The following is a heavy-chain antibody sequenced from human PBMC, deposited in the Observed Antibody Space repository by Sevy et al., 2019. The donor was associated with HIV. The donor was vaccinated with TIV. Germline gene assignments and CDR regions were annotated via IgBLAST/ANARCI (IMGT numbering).Heavy chain of an antibody. CDR2: IKQDGSVR. V-gene: IGHV3-7*01. J-gene: IGHJ1*01. D-gene: IGHD1-1*01. CDR3: ALERLTSNVAEYFHN. CDR1: GFTMSSYW. Sequence: GGSLRLSCAASGFTMSSYWVTWVRQAPGKGLEWVANIKQDGSVRKYLDSVKGRFTISRDNSKNALYLQMNNLRADDTAVYFCALERLTSNVAEYFHNWGQGTLVTVSS.